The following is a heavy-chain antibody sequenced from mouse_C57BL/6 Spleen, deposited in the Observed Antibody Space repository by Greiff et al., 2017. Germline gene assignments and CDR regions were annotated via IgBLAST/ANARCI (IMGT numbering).Heavy chain of an antibody. V-gene: IGHV3-8*01. CDR1: GYSITSDY. Sequence: EVKLQESGPGLAKPSQTLSLTCSVTGYSITSDYWNWFRKFPGNNLEYMGYISYSGSTYYNPTLKSRIPVTRDTSKNQYYLQLNSVTTEDTATYYCARGGVSWFAYWGQGTLVTVSA. J-gene: IGHJ3*01. CDR2: ISYSGST. CDR3: ARGGVSWFAY.